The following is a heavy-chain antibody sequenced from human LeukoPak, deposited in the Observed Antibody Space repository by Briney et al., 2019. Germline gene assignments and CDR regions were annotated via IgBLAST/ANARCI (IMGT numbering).Heavy chain of an antibody. J-gene: IGHJ4*02. D-gene: IGHD6-25*01. Sequence: PSETLSLTCTVSGGSISSSSYYWGWIRQPPGKGLEWIGEINHSGSTNYNPSLKSRVTISVDTSKNQFSLKLSSVTAADTAVYYCARGWAALPSPSLWGQGTLVTVSS. CDR1: GGSISSSSYY. CDR3: ARGWAALPSPSL. CDR2: INHSGST. V-gene: IGHV4-39*07.